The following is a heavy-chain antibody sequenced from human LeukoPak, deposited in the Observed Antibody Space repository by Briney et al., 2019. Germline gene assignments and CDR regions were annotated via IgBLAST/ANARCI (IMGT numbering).Heavy chain of an antibody. CDR3: ARGPSRRRQQLVLGYWFDP. D-gene: IGHD6-13*01. V-gene: IGHV1-46*01. J-gene: IGHJ5*02. Sequence: GASVKVSCKASGYTFTSYYMHWVRQAPGQGLEWMGIINPSGGSTSYAQKFQGRVTMTRDTSTSTVYMELSSLRSEDTAVYYCARGPSRRRQQLVLGYWFDPWGQGTLVTVSS. CDR1: GYTFTSYY. CDR2: INPSGGST.